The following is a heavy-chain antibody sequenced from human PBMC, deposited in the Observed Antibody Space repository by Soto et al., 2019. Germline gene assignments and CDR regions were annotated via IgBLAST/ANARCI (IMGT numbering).Heavy chain of an antibody. V-gene: IGHV3-23*01. CDR1: GVFFGNYA. CDR2: ISGSGDKT. CDR3: AKLPLIQRYFXY. D-gene: IGHD2-15*01. J-gene: IGHJ4*02. Sequence: PGGSLGLSCAASGVFFGNYAMSWVRQAPGKGLEWVSIISGSGDKTYYADSVEGRFTISRDNSKNTVSLQMNSLRADDTAIYFFAKLPLIQRYFXYWGQGTPVXVSS.